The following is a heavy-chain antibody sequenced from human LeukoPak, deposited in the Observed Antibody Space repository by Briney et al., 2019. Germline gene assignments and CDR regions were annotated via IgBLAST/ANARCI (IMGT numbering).Heavy chain of an antibody. CDR2: ISGSDGST. V-gene: IGHV3-23*01. J-gene: IGHJ4*02. D-gene: IGHD6-13*01. Sequence: GGSLRLSCAASGFPFSSYALSWFRKAPGKGLDWVSAISGSDGSTYYADSVKGRFTISRENSKNTLYLQMNSLRAEDTAVYYCAKDIYSSNSIFDYWGQGTLVAVSS. CDR1: GFPFSSYA. CDR3: AKDIYSSNSIFDY.